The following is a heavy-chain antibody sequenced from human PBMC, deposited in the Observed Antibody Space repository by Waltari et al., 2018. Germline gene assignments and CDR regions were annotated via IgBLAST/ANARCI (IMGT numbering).Heavy chain of an antibody. CDR1: GGSISSYF. V-gene: IGHV4-59*12. CDR2: IYSSGNT. J-gene: IGHJ4*02. Sequence: QVQLQESGPGLVKPSETLSLTCSVSGGSISSYFWSWIRQPPGKGLEWIGTIYSSGNTNYKSSLKSRVTMSGDTSKNQFSLKLSSVTAADTAVYYCARDDVDWSFDYWGQGTLVTVSS. D-gene: IGHD3-3*01. CDR3: ARDDVDWSFDY.